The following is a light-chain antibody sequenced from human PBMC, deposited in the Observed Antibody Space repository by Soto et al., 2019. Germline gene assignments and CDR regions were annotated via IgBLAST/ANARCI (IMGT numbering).Light chain of an antibody. J-gene: IGKJ1*01. Sequence: IQMTPSPSTLSASVVDRVTFTCRASQTISTWLAWYQQKPGEAPKLLIYKASTLEVGVPSRFSASGSGTEFTLTINTLQPVDFATYYCQQYNSYPWTFGQGTKVDIK. CDR1: QTISTW. V-gene: IGKV1-5*03. CDR2: KAS. CDR3: QQYNSYPWT.